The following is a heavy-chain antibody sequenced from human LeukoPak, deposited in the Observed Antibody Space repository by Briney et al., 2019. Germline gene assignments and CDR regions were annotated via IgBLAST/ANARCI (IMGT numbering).Heavy chain of an antibody. D-gene: IGHD5-12*01. V-gene: IGHV3-23*01. CDR1: GFNFADSA. CDR2: ISFNGRNT. Sequence: GGSLRLSCAASGFNFADSAMSWVRQTPRKGLEWVSLISFNGRNTYYGDSVKGRFTISRDNSRDTVYLQMNSLRAEDTAIFYCARDIELSTWGPGTMVTVSS. CDR3: ARDIELST. J-gene: IGHJ3*01.